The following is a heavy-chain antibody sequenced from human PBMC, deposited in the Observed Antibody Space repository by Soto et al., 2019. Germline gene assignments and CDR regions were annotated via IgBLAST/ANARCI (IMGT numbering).Heavy chain of an antibody. CDR2: IYHSGRT. Sequence: PSETLSRTCTVSGGSISQGYYYWSWVRQNPGKGLEWIGHIYHSGRTYYNPSLKSRVTISVDTSKNQFSLNLSSVTAADTAVYYCARWVEVSLDYFDSWGQGTPVTVS. CDR3: ARWVEVSLDYFDS. V-gene: IGHV4-31*03. J-gene: IGHJ4*02. CDR1: GGSISQGYYY. D-gene: IGHD2-15*01.